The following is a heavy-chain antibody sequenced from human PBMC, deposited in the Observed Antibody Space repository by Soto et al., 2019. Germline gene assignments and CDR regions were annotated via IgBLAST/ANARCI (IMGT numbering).Heavy chain of an antibody. J-gene: IGHJ4*02. CDR3: ARDHLARRRAYFDY. CDR2: ISYDGSNK. V-gene: IGHV3-30-3*01. Sequence: PGGSLRLSCAASGFTFSSYAMHWVRQAPGRGLEWVAVISYDGSNKYYADSVKGRFTISRDNSKNTLYLQMNSLRAEDTAVYYCARDHLARRRAYFDYWGQGTLVTVSS. D-gene: IGHD6-6*01. CDR1: GFTFSSYA.